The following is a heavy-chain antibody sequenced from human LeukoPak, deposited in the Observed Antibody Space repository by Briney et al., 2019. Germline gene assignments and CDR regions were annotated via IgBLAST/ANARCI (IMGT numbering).Heavy chain of an antibody. CDR2: ISSSSSYI. CDR3: ARESGGKSSYFDY. V-gene: IGHV3-21*01. CDR1: GFTFSSYS. J-gene: IGHJ4*02. Sequence: GGSLRLSXAASGFTFSSYSMNWVRQAPGKGLEWVSSISSSSSYIYYADSVKGRFTISRDNAKNSLYLQMNSLRAEDTAVYYCARESGGKSSYFDYWGQGTLVTVSS. D-gene: IGHD1-26*01.